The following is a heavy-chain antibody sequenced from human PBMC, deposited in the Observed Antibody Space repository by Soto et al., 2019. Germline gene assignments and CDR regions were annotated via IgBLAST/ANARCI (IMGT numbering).Heavy chain of an antibody. Sequence: EASVKVSCKASGYTFTSYYMHWVRQAPGQGLEWMGIINPSGGSTSYAQKFQGRVTMTRDTSTSTVYMELSSLRSEDTAVYYCARGLVWLIFGVVDYYMDVWGKGTTVTVSS. J-gene: IGHJ6*03. D-gene: IGHD3-3*01. V-gene: IGHV1-46*01. CDR2: INPSGGST. CDR1: GYTFTSYY. CDR3: ARGLVWLIFGVVDYYMDV.